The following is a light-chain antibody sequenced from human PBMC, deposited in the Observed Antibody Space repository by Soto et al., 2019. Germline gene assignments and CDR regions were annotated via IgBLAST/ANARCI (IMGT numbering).Light chain of an antibody. Sequence: EMVLTNSSSTLSLSLSERGILYSRASQSVSSYLAWYKQKPGQAPRLLIYDASNRATGIPARFSGSGSGTDFTLTISSLEPEDFAVYYCQQRSNWSSITFGQGTRLE. J-gene: IGKJ5*01. CDR2: DAS. V-gene: IGKV3-11*01. CDR1: QSVSSY. CDR3: QQRSNWSSIT.